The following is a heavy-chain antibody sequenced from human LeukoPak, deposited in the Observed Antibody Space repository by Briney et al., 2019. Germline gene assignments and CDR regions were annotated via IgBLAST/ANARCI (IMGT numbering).Heavy chain of an antibody. CDR1: GYSFTNYW. V-gene: IGHV5-51*01. CDR3: ARDPVYGSGAHQFDQ. CDR2: IYPDDSET. J-gene: IGHJ4*02. D-gene: IGHD3-10*01. Sequence: GESLKISCKGSGYSFTNYWIGWGRQMPGKGLGWMGSIYPDDSETRYSPSFQGQVTISADKSIITASLQWSSLRASDTAIYYCARDPVYGSGAHQFDQWGQGTLVTVSS.